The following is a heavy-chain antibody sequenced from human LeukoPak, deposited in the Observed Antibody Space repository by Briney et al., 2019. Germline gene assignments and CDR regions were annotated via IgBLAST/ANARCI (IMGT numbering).Heavy chain of an antibody. V-gene: IGHV4-61*02. Sequence: MASQTLSLTCTVSGGSISSSSYSWSWIRQPAGKGLEWIGRIYAYGSGITNYNPSLKSRVTISVDTSKNQFSLKLSSVTAADTAMYYCARQFSPGAFDIWGQGTMVTVSS. CDR1: GGSISSSSYS. D-gene: IGHD2/OR15-2a*01. J-gene: IGHJ3*02. CDR2: IYAYGSGIT. CDR3: ARQFSPGAFDI.